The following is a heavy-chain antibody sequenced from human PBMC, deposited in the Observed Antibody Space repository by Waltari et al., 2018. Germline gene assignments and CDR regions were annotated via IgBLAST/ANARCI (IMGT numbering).Heavy chain of an antibody. Sequence: QVQLVQSGAEVKKPGASVKVSCKASGYTFTGYYMHWVRQAPGQGLEWMGWINPSSGCTNYAQKFQGMVTMTSDTSISTAYMELSRLRSDDTAVYYCARVKFSDHEWLTFDYWGQGTLVTVSS. D-gene: IGHD3-3*01. V-gene: IGHV1-2*02. CDR1: GYTFTGYY. J-gene: IGHJ4*02. CDR3: ARVKFSDHEWLTFDY. CDR2: INPSSGCT.